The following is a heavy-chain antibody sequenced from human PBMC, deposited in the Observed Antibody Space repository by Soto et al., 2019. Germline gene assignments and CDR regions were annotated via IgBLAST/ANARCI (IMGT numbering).Heavy chain of an antibody. CDR3: ARRDPMTGYYAADC. J-gene: IGHJ4*02. V-gene: IGHV3-21*01. D-gene: IGHD3-9*01. Sequence: VQLVESGGGLVKPGGSLSLSCAASGFTFTSYSMIWVRQAPGKGLEWVSSISSSSNYIYYADSVKGRFTISRDNAKNSLYLQMNSLRAEDTAVYYCARRDPMTGYYAADCWGQGTLVTVSS. CDR2: ISSSSNYI. CDR1: GFTFTSYS.